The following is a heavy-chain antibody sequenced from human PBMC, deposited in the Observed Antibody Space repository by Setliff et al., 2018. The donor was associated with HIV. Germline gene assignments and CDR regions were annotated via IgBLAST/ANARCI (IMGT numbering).Heavy chain of an antibody. Sequence: KPSETLSLTCTVSGGSISSSSYYWGWIRQPPGKGLEWIGSIYYSGSTYYNPSLKSRVTISVDTSKNQFSLKLSSVTAADTAVYYCASGYCSGGSCYSYWGSGMDVWGQGTTVTVSS. CDR2: IYYSGST. D-gene: IGHD2-15*01. CDR3: ASGYCSGGSCYSYWGSGMDV. V-gene: IGHV4-39*01. CDR1: GGSISSSSYY. J-gene: IGHJ6*02.